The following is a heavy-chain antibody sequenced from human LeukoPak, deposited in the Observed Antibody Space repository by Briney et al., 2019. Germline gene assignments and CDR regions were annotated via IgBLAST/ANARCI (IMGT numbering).Heavy chain of an antibody. V-gene: IGHV4-39*01. Sequence: SETLSLTCTVSGGSISSSSYYWGWIRQPPGKGLEWIGSIYYSGSTYYNPSLKSRVTISVDTSKNQFSLKLSSVTAADTAVYYCARLRWFGEFDYWGRGTLVTVSS. CDR3: ARLRWFGEFDY. J-gene: IGHJ4*02. D-gene: IGHD3-10*01. CDR2: IYYSGST. CDR1: GGSISSSSYY.